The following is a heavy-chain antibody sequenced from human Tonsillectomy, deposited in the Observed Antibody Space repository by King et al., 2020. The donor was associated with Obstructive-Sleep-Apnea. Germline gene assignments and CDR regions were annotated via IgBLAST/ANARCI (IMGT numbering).Heavy chain of an antibody. J-gene: IGHJ6*02. D-gene: IGHD1-14*01. V-gene: IGHV3-30*04. CDR2: ISYDGSNK. CDR3: ARESTITDYYYGMAV. CDR1: GFTLSNNA. Sequence: VQLVESGGGVVQPGRSLRLSCAASGFTLSNNAMHWVRQAPGKGLEWVAVISYDGSNKYYADSVKGRFTISRDISKNTLNLQMHSLRAEDTAVYYCARESTITDYYYGMAVWGQGTTVTVSS.